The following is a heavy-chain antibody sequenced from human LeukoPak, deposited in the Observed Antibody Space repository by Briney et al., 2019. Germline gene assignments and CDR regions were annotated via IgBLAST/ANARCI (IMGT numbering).Heavy chain of an antibody. Sequence: SETLSLTCTVSGGSVSSGSYYWSWIRQPPGKGLEWIGYIYYSGSTYYNPSLKSRVTISVDTSKNQFSLKLSSVTAADTAVYYCARGVGAAAQVWFDSWGQETLVTVSS. D-gene: IGHD6-25*01. CDR1: GGSVSSGSYY. J-gene: IGHJ5*01. V-gene: IGHV4-61*01. CDR3: ARGVGAAAQVWFDS. CDR2: IYYSGST.